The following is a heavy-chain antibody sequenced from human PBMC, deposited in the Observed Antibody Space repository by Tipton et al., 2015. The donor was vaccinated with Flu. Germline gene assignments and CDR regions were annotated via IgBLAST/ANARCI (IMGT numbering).Heavy chain of an antibody. CDR3: ARAMVRGVTNAPGY. J-gene: IGHJ4*02. Sequence: TLSLTCAVYGGSFSGYYWSWIRQPPGKGLEWIWEINHSGSTNYNPSLKSRVTISVDTSKNQFSLKLSSVTAADTAVYYCARAMVRGVTNAPGYWGQGTLVTVSS. D-gene: IGHD3-10*01. CDR1: GGSFSGYY. CDR2: INHSGST. V-gene: IGHV4-34*01.